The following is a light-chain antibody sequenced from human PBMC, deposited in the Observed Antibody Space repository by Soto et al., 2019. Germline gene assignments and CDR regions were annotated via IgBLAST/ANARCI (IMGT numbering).Light chain of an antibody. CDR2: AAS. J-gene: IGKJ4*01. CDR3: QKYTNVRA. CDR1: QGISNY. Sequence: DIQMTQSPSSLSASVGDRVTITCRASQGISNYLAWYQQIPGKVPKLLISAASTLQSGVPSRFSGSGSGTDFTLTISSLQPEDVATYCCQKYTNVRAFGGGTKVEIK. V-gene: IGKV1-27*01.